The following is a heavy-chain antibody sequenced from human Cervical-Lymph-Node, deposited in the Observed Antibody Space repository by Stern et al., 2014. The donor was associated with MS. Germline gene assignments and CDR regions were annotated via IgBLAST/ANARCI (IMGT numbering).Heavy chain of an antibody. CDR2: INPSGDSA. D-gene: IGHD3/OR15-3a*01. Sequence: QEQLVESGAEVKKPGASVKVSCKAFGYTFTSHYMHWVRQAPGQGLEWVGIINPSGDSANYAQKLQGRVTMTRDTSTSTVYMELSSLRSEDTAVYYCASGTGSKRPTGNYWGQGTLVTVSS. CDR3: ASGTGSKRPTGNY. J-gene: IGHJ4*02. CDR1: GYTFTSHY. V-gene: IGHV1-46*04.